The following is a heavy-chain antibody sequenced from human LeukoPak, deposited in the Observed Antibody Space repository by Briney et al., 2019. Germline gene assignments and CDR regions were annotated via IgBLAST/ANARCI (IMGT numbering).Heavy chain of an antibody. CDR3: ARDPRRSHYLDY. CDR2: IYSGGIT. J-gene: IGHJ4*02. Sequence: GGSLRLSCAASGFTVSSNYINWVRQAPGKGLEWVSVIYSGGITHYADSVKGRFTISRDSSKNTLYLQMGSLRAEDTAVYYCARDPRRSHYLDYWGQGALVTVSS. D-gene: IGHD1-26*01. V-gene: IGHV3-66*01. CDR1: GFTVSSNY.